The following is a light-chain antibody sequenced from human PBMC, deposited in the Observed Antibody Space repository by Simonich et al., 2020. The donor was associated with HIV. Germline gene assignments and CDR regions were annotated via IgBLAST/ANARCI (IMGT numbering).Light chain of an antibody. CDR2: AAS. CDR3: QQLNSYPPPFT. V-gene: IGKV1-9*01. Sequence: IQLTQSPSFLSASVGARVTITCRASQGISSYLAWYQQKPGKAPKLLIYAASTLQSGVPSRFSGSGSGTEFTLTISSLQPEDFATYYCQQLNSYPPPFTFGPGTKVDIK. CDR1: QGISSY. J-gene: IGKJ3*01.